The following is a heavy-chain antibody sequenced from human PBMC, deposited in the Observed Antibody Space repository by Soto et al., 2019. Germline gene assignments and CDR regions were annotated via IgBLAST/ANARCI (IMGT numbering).Heavy chain of an antibody. V-gene: IGHV4-31*03. J-gene: IGHJ5*02. CDR1: GGSISSGGYY. CDR3: ARESPQRAYCSGGSCYSPRARGWFDP. Sequence: SETLSLTCTVSGGSISSGGYYWSWIRQHPGKGLEWIGYIYYSGSTYYNPSLKSRVTISVDTSKNQFSLKLSSVTAAGTAVYYCARESPQRAYCSGGSCYSPRARGWFDPWGQGTLVTVSS. D-gene: IGHD2-15*01. CDR2: IYYSGST.